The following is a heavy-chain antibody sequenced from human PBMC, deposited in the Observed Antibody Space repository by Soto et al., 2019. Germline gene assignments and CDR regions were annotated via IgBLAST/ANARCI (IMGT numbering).Heavy chain of an antibody. D-gene: IGHD3-10*01. CDR3: ARKTDTIPSGGDV. Sequence: EVQLVESGGGLVQPGGSLRLSCTASGFAVRHNYMTWVRQAPGKGLEWVSLIYSGGDTAYADSVKGRFTISRHTSQNTLYPQMNSLIAEDTAVYYCARKTDTIPSGGDVWGKGTAVTVSS. CDR1: GFAVRHNY. J-gene: IGHJ6*04. CDR2: IYSGGDT. V-gene: IGHV3-53*04.